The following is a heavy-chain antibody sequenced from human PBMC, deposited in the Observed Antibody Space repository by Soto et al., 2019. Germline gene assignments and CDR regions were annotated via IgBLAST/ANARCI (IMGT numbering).Heavy chain of an antibody. CDR3: AGVVVPDAIDY. CDR1: GGSISSYY. CDR2: IYYSGST. D-gene: IGHD2-2*01. J-gene: IGHJ4*02. Sequence: QVQLQESGPGLVKPSETLSLTCTVSGGSISSYYWSWIRQPPGKGLEWIGYIYYSGSTNYNTSLKSRVTISVDTSKNQCSLKLSSVTAADTAVYYCAGVVVPDAIDYWGQGTLVTVSS. V-gene: IGHV4-59*08.